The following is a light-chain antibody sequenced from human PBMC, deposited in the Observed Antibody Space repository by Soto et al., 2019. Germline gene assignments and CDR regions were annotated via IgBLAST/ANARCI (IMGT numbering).Light chain of an antibody. CDR1: QSISIW. Sequence: DIQMTQSPSTLSASVGDRVTITCRASQSISIWLAWYQQKPGKAPKLLIYDASSLESGVPSRCSGSGSGTEFTLSISRLQPDDFAGYYCQQYNSYSGTFGQGTKVEIK. CDR3: QQYNSYSGT. V-gene: IGKV1-5*01. CDR2: DAS. J-gene: IGKJ1*01.